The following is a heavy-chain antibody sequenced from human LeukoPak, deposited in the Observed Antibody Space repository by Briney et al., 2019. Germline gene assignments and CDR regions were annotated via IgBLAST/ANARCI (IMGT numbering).Heavy chain of an antibody. CDR1: GGSVSDHS. CDR2: VYTSGII. J-gene: IGHJ6*02. Sequence: SETLSLTCTVSGGSVSDHSWTWIRQPAGKGLEWIGRVYTSGIINYNPSLKSRVVMSLDTSRNQFSLTLTSVTAADTAMYYCARDRGIVVVTAGTYYHHGLDVWGQGTTVTVSS. D-gene: IGHD2-21*02. CDR3: ARDRGIVVVTAGTYYHHGLDV. V-gene: IGHV4-4*07.